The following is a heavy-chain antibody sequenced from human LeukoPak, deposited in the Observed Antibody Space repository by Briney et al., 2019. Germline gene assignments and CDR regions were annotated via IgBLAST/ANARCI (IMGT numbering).Heavy chain of an antibody. CDR3: ARELSTSSSWYRYFDL. Sequence: SETLSLTCTVSGGSISSSSYYWGWIRQPPGKGLEWIGSIYYSGSTYYNPSLKSRVTISVDTSKNQFSLKLSSVTAADTAVYYCARELSTSSSWYRYFDLWGRGTLVTVSS. J-gene: IGHJ2*01. CDR1: GGSISSSSYY. CDR2: IYYSGST. D-gene: IGHD6-13*01. V-gene: IGHV4-39*07.